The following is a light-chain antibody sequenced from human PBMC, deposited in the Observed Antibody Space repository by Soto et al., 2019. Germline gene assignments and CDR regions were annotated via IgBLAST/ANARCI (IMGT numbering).Light chain of an antibody. CDR1: HSVRAN. J-gene: IGKJ4*02. CDR3: QHYNEWPLT. V-gene: IGKV3-15*01. CDR2: SAS. Sequence: IVMTQSPATLSASPGEIVTLSCRASHSVRANLAWYQQKPGQAPRLLVYSASTRASGIPARFSGSGSGTEFTLTIYSLQSEDFSVYYCQHYNEWPLTFGGGTKVEIK.